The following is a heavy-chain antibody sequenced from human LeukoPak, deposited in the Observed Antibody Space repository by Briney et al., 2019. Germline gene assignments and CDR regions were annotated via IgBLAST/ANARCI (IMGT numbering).Heavy chain of an antibody. J-gene: IGHJ4*02. CDR3: ALREFRIEGDYNFDY. V-gene: IGHV3-7*01. CDR2: IKQDGSEK. Sequence: PGGSLRLSCAASGFTFSSYWMSWVRQAPGKGLEWVANIKQDGSEKYYVDSVKGRFTISRDNAKNSLYLQMNSLRAEDTAVYYCALREFRIEGDYNFDYWGQGTLVTVSS. D-gene: IGHD4-17*01. CDR1: GFTFSSYW.